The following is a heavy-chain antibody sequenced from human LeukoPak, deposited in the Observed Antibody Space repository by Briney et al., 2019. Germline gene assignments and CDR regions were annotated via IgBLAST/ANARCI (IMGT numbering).Heavy chain of an antibody. V-gene: IGHV7-4-1*02. CDR2: INTNTGNP. D-gene: IGHD3-9*01. CDR3: ARTHYDILTGFYYYYGMDV. Sequence: ASVKVSCKASGYTFTSYAMNWVRQAAGQGLEWMGWINTNTGNPTYAQGFTGRFVFSLDTSVSTAYLQISSLKAEDTAVYYCARTHYDILTGFYYYYGMDVWGQGTTVTVSS. J-gene: IGHJ6*02. CDR1: GYTFTSYA.